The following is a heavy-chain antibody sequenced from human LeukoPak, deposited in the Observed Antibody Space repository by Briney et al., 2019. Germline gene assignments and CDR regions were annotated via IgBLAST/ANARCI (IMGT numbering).Heavy chain of an antibody. CDR3: ARAGGSRYGYAFDV. CDR2: IWHDGSNK. D-gene: IGHD5-12*01. V-gene: IGHV3-33*01. J-gene: IGHJ3*01. Sequence: PGGSLRLSCVASGFTFSDYGMHWVRQAPGKGLEWVAVIWHDGSNKYYADSVKGRFTISRDNSENTLYLQMNSLRVEDTALLYCARAGGSRYGYAFDVWGQGTLVTVSS. CDR1: GFTFSDYG.